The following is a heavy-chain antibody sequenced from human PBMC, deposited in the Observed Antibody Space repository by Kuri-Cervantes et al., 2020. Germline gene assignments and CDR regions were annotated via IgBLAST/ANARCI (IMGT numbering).Heavy chain of an antibody. CDR2: ISDNSRYI. V-gene: IGHV3-21*01. D-gene: IGHD3-16*01. CDR1: GFTFSSYS. Sequence: GESLKISCAASGFTFSSYSTNWVRQAPGKGLEWVSSISDNSRYIYYADSVKGRFTISRDNAKNSLSLQMNTLRADDTAVYYCARDSRGRSNWFDPWGQGTLVTVSS. J-gene: IGHJ5*02. CDR3: ARDSRGRSNWFDP.